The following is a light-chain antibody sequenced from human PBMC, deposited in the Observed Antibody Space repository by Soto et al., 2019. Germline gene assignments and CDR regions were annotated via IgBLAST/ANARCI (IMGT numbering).Light chain of an antibody. V-gene: IGLV1-40*01. CDR1: SSNIGAGYD. CDR3: QSYDSSLSGFYV. Sequence: QSALTQPPSVSGAPGQRVTISCTGSSSNIGAGYDVHWYQQLPGTAPKLLIYGNSNRPSGVPDRFSGSKSGTSASLAITGLQAEDEAYYYCQSYDSSLSGFYVFGTGTKVTVL. CDR2: GNS. J-gene: IGLJ1*01.